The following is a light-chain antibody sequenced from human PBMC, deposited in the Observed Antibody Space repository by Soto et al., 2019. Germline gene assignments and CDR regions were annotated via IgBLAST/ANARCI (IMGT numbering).Light chain of an antibody. V-gene: IGKV3-11*01. CDR1: QSVDNY. CDR3: QQRRNWPLT. CDR2: DAS. J-gene: IGKJ5*01. Sequence: EIVLTQSPATLSLSPGERATLSCRASQSVDNYLAWYQQKPGQAPRLLISDASNRATGIPARFSGSGSGTDFTLTISSLEPEDFAVYYCQQRRNWPLTFGQGTRLEIK.